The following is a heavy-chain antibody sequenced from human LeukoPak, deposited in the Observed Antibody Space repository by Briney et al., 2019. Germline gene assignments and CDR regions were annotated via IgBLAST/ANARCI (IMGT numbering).Heavy chain of an antibody. CDR3: AKVGLGRMVRGVIIAYYFDY. V-gene: IGHV3-23*01. CDR1: GFTFSSYS. Sequence: PGGSLRLSCAASGFTFSSYSMNWVRQAPGKGLEWVSAISGSGGSTYYADSVRGRFTISRDNSKNTLYPQMNSLRAEDTAVYYCAKVGLGRMVRGVIIAYYFDYWGQGTLVTVSS. CDR2: ISGSGGST. D-gene: IGHD3-10*01. J-gene: IGHJ4*02.